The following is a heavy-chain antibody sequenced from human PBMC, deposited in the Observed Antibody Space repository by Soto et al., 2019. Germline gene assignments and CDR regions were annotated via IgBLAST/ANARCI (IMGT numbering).Heavy chain of an antibody. D-gene: IGHD7-27*01. CDR2: IKSKTDGGTT. CDR3: STGGTGGRDPYYFDY. J-gene: IGHJ4*02. CDR1: GFTFSNAW. V-gene: IGHV3-15*01. Sequence: GGSLRLSCAASGFTFSNAWMSWVRQAPGKGLEWVGRIKSKTDGGTTDYAAPVKGRFTISRDDSKNTLYLQMNSLKTEDTAVYYCSTGGTGGRDPYYFDYWGQGTLVTVSS.